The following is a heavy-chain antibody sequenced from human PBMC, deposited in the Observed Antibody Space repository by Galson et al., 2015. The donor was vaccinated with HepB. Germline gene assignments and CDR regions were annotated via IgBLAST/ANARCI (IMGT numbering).Heavy chain of an antibody. CDR3: SRESSALFDY. Sequence: SLRLSCAASGFTFSGYPMHWVRQAPGKGLEWVAVISYDGSNKYYADSVKGRFTISRDNFKNTLYLQMNSLRAEDTAVYYCSRESSALFDYWGQGTLVTVSS. CDR1: GFTFSGYP. J-gene: IGHJ4*02. CDR2: ISYDGSNK. V-gene: IGHV3-30*04. D-gene: IGHD3-3*01.